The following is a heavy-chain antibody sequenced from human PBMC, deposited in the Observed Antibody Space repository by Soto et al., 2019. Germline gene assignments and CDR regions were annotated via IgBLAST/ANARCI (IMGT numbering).Heavy chain of an antibody. Sequence: QLSESGGGLVQPGGSLRLSCAASGFTFNSYAMTWVRQAPGRAMAWVAAISGSGGTKKHAESVVGRFSISRENAKSTVFLQMNSLRAEDKAVYYCVKKYYYDSVCFYSRDTFDTWGQGTTVDVSS. D-gene: IGHD3-22*01. CDR2: ISGSGGTK. V-gene: IGHV3-23*01. J-gene: IGHJ3*02. CDR3: VKKYYYDSVCFYSRDTFDT. CDR1: GFTFNSYA.